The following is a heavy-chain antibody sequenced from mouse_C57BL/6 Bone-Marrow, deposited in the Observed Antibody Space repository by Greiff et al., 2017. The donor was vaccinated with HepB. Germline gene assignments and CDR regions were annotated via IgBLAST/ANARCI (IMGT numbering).Heavy chain of an antibody. J-gene: IGHJ4*01. CDR1: GYAFTNYL. CDR3: ARSITTVVATDYYAMDY. D-gene: IGHD1-1*01. CDR2: INPGSGGT. Sequence: VQLQQSGAELVRPGTSVKVSCKASGYAFTNYLIEWVKQRPGQGLEWIGVINPGSGGTNYNEKFKGKAKLTADKSSSTAYMQLSILTSEDSAVYFCARSITTVVATDYYAMDYWGQGTSVTVSS. V-gene: IGHV1-54*01.